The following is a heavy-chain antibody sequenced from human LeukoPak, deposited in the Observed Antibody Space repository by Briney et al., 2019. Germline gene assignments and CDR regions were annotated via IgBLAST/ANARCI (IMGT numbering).Heavy chain of an antibody. CDR2: IRAYNGNT. Sequence: ASVKVSCKASGYTFTSYGISWVRQAPGQGLEWMGWIRAYNGNTNYAQKLQGRVTMTTDTSTSTAYMELRSPRSDDTAVYYCARVRGVAATPGYYGMDVWGQGTTVTVSS. D-gene: IGHD2-15*01. CDR1: GYTFTSYG. CDR3: ARVRGVAATPGYYGMDV. J-gene: IGHJ6*02. V-gene: IGHV1-18*01.